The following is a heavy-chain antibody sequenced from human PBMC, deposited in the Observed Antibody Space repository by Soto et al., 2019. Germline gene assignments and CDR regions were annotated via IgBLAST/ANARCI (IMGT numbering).Heavy chain of an antibody. J-gene: IGHJ6*02. V-gene: IGHV3-30-3*01. CDR1: GFTFSSYA. CDR2: ISYDGSNK. CDR3: ARDVQRSVYYYYGMDV. Sequence: GGSLRVSCAASGFTFSSYAMHWVLQAPGKGLEWVAVISYDGSNKYYADSVKGRFTISRDNSKNTLYLKMNSLRAEDTAVYYCARDVQRSVYYYYGMDVWGQGTTVTVPS.